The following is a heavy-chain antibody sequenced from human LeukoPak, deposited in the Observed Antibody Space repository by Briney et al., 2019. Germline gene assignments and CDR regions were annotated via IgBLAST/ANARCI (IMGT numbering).Heavy chain of an antibody. V-gene: IGHV4-39*07. CDR1: GGSISSSSYY. D-gene: IGHD3-10*01. CDR3: ARGLPRGVPDY. Sequence: SETLSLTCTVSGGSISSSSYYWGWIRQPPGKGLEWIGSIYYSGSTYYNPSLKSRVTISVDTSKNQFSLKLSSVTAADTAVYYCARGLPRGVPDYWGQGTLVTVSS. J-gene: IGHJ4*02. CDR2: IYYSGST.